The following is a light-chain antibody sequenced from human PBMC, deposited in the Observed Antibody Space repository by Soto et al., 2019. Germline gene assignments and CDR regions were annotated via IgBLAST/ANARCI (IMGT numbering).Light chain of an antibody. Sequence: DIQMTQSPYSLSASVGDRVTITCRASQSISSYLNWYQQKPGKAPKLLIYAASRLQSGVPSRFSGSGSGTDFTLTISSLQPEDFSTYYCQQSYSTPVTFGQGTKLEIK. CDR1: QSISSY. J-gene: IGKJ2*01. CDR3: QQSYSTPVT. V-gene: IGKV1-39*01. CDR2: AAS.